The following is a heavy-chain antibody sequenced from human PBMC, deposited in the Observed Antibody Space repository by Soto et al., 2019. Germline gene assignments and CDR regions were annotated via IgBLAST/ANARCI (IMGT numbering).Heavy chain of an antibody. CDR1: GYTFTSYA. CDR3: WRVPGHPYFDY. Sequence: ASVKVSCKASGYTFTSYAMHWVRQAPGQRQERMGWINAGNGNTKYSQKFQSRDTSTRDTSASTAYMELSSLGSQDTAVYYCWRVPGHPYFDYWGQGTLVTVSS. V-gene: IGHV1-3*01. J-gene: IGHJ4*02. D-gene: IGHD2-8*02. CDR2: INAGNGNT.